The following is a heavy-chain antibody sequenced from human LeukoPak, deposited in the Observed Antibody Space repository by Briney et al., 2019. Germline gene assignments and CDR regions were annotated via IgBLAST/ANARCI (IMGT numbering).Heavy chain of an antibody. J-gene: IGHJ5*02. D-gene: IGHD3-22*01. CDR3: ARDNSVDDNAWWLDP. CDR2: INTTGDST. V-gene: IGHV1-46*01. CDR1: GYTFTSYY. Sequence: ASVTVSCKASGYTFTSYYMHWVRQAPGQGLEWMGLINTTGDSTGYAQKFQGRVTMTRDMSTSTDYLELSSRRSEDTAIYCCARDNSVDDNAWWLDPWGQGTLVTVSS.